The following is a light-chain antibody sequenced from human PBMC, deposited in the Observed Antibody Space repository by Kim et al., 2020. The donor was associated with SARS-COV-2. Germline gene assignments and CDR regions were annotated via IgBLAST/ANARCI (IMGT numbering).Light chain of an antibody. V-gene: IGLV3-1*01. CDR2: QDS. J-gene: IGLJ3*02. Sequence: SVSPGQTASITCSGDKLGDKYACWYQHKPGQSPVLVIYQDSKRPSGIPERFSASNSGNTATLTISETQAMDEADYYCQAWDSSTAVFGGGTKLTVL. CDR3: QAWDSSTAV. CDR1: KLGDKY.